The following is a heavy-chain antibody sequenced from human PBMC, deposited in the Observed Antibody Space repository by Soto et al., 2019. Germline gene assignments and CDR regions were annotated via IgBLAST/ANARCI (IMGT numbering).Heavy chain of an antibody. J-gene: IGHJ4*02. CDR2: ISAYNGNT. CDR3: ARDPPPPDY. CDR1: GYTFASYA. V-gene: IGHV1-18*01. Sequence: QVQLVQSGAEVKKPGASVKVSCKASGYTFASYAISWMRQAPGQGLEWMGWISAYNGNTNYAQKLQGRVTMTTATSTSTAYMELRSLRSDATAVYYSARDPPPPDYWGQGTRVTVSS.